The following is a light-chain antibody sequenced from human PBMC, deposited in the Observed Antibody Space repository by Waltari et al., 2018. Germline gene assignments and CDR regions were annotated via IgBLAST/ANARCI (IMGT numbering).Light chain of an antibody. V-gene: IGLV4-69*01. Sequence: QLVLTQSPSASASLGASVKLTCTLSSGHSSNIIAWLQQQPGKGPRYLMKVNSDGSHREGDAIPDRFSGSSSGAARYLTISSLQSEDEADYYCETGGHGTWVFGGGTKLTVL. CDR3: ETGGHGTWV. CDR1: SGHSSNI. J-gene: IGLJ3*02. CDR2: VNSDGSH.